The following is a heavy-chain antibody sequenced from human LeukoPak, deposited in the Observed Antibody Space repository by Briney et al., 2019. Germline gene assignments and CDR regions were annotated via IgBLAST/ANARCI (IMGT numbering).Heavy chain of an antibody. J-gene: IGHJ4*02. CDR3: VRSDSSGYCDY. CDR2: SRNKPSGYTT. V-gene: IGHV3-72*01. CDR1: GFTFSSYA. Sequence: PGGSLRLSCAASGFTFSSYAMSWVRQAPGKGLEWIGRSRNKPSGYTTEYAASVKGRFTISRDDSKNSLYLQMNSLKTEDTAVYYCVRSDSSGYCDYWGQGTLVTVSS. D-gene: IGHD3-22*01.